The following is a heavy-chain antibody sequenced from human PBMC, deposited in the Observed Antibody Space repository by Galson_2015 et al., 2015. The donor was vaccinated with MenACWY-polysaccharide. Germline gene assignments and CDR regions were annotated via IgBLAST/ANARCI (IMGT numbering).Heavy chain of an antibody. CDR3: AKDAIAGIVLTPLRIPLQR. V-gene: IGHV3-23*01. CDR1: GFTLSTYS. J-gene: IGHJ1*01. Sequence: SLRLSCAASGFTLSTYSTTWVRQAPGKGLEWVSTIGGSGDARYYQDSERGRFPISRDNSKNTLYLEMNSLRAEDTAIYYCAKDAIAGIVLTPLRIPLQRWGQGTLVAVSS. CDR2: IGGSGDAR. D-gene: IGHD6-13*01.